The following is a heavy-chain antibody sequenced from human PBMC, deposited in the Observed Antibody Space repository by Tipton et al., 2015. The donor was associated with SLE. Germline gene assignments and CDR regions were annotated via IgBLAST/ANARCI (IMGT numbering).Heavy chain of an antibody. J-gene: IGHJ3*01. CDR1: GYNFTNSW. CDR3: AYSSSHNNAFDF. V-gene: IGHV5-51*03. D-gene: IGHD6-13*01. CDR2: IYPGDSDI. Sequence: VQLVQSGAEVKKPGESLKISCKGSGYNFTNSWFGGGRQKPGKGLEWMGIIYPGDSDIRYSPSFQGQVTISADKSISTAYLQWSSLKASDTAIYYCAYSSSHNNAFDFWGQGTMVTVSS.